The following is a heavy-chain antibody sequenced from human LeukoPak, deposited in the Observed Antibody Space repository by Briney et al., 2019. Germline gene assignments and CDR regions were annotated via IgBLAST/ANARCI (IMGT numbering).Heavy chain of an antibody. CDR3: AVADVQLWSDAFDV. CDR2: LYSGDNT. Sequence: GGSLRLSCAASGFTVSSSYMSWVRQAPGQGLEWVSILYSGDNTYYADSVRGRFTISRHNSANTLYLQMSSLRTEDTAVYYCAVADVQLWSDAFDVWGQGTMVTVS. J-gene: IGHJ3*01. V-gene: IGHV3-53*04. CDR1: GFTVSSSY. D-gene: IGHD5-18*01.